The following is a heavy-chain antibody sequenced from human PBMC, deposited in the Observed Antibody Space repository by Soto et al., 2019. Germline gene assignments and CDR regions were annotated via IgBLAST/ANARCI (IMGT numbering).Heavy chain of an antibody. D-gene: IGHD2-21*01. CDR3: ARGLLAYCGGECALFDS. J-gene: IGHJ4*02. Sequence: PSETLSLTCTVSGGTISSWYWSWIRQPPGKGLEWIGHIHHSGGTSYNPSLKSLVAISVDTSKNQFSLKVDSVTAADTAVYYCARGLLAYCGGECALFDSWGQGIMVTVS. CDR1: GGTISSWY. CDR2: IHHSGGT. V-gene: IGHV4-59*01.